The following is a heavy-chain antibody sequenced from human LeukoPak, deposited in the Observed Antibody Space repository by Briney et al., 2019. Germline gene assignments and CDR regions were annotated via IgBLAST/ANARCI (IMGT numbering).Heavy chain of an antibody. CDR1: GFTFSSYA. CDR3: ARGVAETFDY. D-gene: IGHD2-15*01. V-gene: IGHV3-23*01. J-gene: IGHJ4*02. CDR2: ISSSGSGGST. Sequence: GGSLRLSCAASGFTFSSYAMSWVRQAPGKGLEWVSGISSSGSGGSTYYADSVKGRFTISRDNSKNTLYLQINSVRAEDTAVYYCARGVAETFDYWGQGTLVTVSS.